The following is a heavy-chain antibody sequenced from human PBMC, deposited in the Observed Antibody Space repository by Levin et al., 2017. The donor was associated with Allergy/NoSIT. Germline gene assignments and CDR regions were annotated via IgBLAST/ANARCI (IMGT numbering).Heavy chain of an antibody. D-gene: IGHD3-10*01. J-gene: IGHJ6*02. CDR1: GFTFSSYS. Sequence: GESLKISCAASGFTFSSYSMNWVRQAPGKGLEWVSSISSSSSYIYYADSVKGRFTISRDNAKNSLYLQMNSLRAEDTAVYYCARDVGTWFGESFRRYGMDVWGQGTTVTVSS. CDR3: ARDVGTWFGESFRRYGMDV. CDR2: ISSSSSYI. V-gene: IGHV3-21*01.